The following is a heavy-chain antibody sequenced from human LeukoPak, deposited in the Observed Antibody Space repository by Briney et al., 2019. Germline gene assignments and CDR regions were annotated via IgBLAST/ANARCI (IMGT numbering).Heavy chain of an antibody. CDR1: GYTLSSYS. V-gene: IGHV3-21*05. CDR2: ISSSSSYT. J-gene: IGHJ4*02. CDR3: AREQEWRDGYND. Sequence: GGSLRLSCAASGYTLSSYSMNWVRQAPGKGLEWVSYISSSSSYTNYADSVKGRFTISRDNAKDSLYLQMNSLRAEDTAVYYCAREQEWRDGYNDWGQGTLVTVSS. D-gene: IGHD5-24*01.